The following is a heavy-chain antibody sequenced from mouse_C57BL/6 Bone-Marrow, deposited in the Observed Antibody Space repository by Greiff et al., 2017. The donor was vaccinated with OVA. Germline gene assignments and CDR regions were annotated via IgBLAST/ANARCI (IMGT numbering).Heavy chain of an antibody. V-gene: IGHV7-1*01. CDR1: GFTFSDFY. J-gene: IGHJ1*03. CDR3: ARDDYYWYFDV. CDR2: SRNKANDYTT. Sequence: EVQVVESGGGLVQSGRSLRLSCATSGFTFSDFYMEWVRQAPGKGLEWIAASRNKANDYTTAYSASVKGRFIVSRDTSQSILYLQMNALRAEDTAIYYCARDDYYWYFDVWGTGTTVTVSS.